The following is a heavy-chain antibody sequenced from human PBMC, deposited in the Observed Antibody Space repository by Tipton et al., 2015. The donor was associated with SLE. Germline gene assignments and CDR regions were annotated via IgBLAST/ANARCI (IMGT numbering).Heavy chain of an antibody. V-gene: IGHV3-30*04. J-gene: IGHJ6*03. D-gene: IGHD6-6*01. CDR2: ISSDGSKR. CDR3: AKALAGSSSYHYFYYMDV. Sequence: RSLRLSCAASGFIFSSFALHWVRQAPGKGLEWVAVISSDGSKRYYADSVRGRFTISRDNGRNSLYLQMTSLRPEDTALYYCAKALAGSSSYHYFYYMDVWGKGTTVTVSS. CDR1: GFIFSSFA.